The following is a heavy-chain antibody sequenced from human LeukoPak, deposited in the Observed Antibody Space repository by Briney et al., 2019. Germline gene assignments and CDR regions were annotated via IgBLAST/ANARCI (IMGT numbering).Heavy chain of an antibody. D-gene: IGHD5-18*01. CDR3: ARTISYGRPKFDY. CDR2: IYYSGST. J-gene: IGHJ4*02. CDR1: GGSLSSYY. V-gene: IGHV4-59*01. Sequence: SETLSLTCTVSGGSLSSYYWSWIRQPPGKGLEWIGYIYYSGSTNYNPSLNSRVTISVDTSKNQFSLKLSSVTAADTAVYYCARTISYGRPKFDYWGQGTLVTVSS.